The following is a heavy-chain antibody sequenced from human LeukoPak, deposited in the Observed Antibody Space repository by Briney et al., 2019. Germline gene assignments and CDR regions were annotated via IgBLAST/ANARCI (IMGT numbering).Heavy chain of an antibody. J-gene: IGHJ5*02. V-gene: IGHV3-48*04. Sequence: PGGSLRLSCAASGFTFRSYSMNWVRQAPGKGLVWVSYITSSSSAIYYADSVKGRFTISRDNAKHSLYLQTNSLRAEDTALYYCARRIVGATNWFDPWGQGTLVTVSS. CDR1: GFTFRSYS. CDR2: ITSSSSAI. D-gene: IGHD1-26*01. CDR3: ARRIVGATNWFDP.